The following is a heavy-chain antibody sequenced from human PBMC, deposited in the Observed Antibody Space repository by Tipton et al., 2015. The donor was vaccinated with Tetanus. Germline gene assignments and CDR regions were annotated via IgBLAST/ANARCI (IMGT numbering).Heavy chain of an antibody. J-gene: IGHJ3*02. V-gene: IGHV4-61*01. D-gene: IGHD1-26*01. CDR3: ARVGIRWELLLERGPFDI. CDR1: GGSVSSGSYY. CDR2: IYYSGST. Sequence: TLSLTCTVSGGSVSSGSYYWSWIRQPPGKGLEWIGYIYYSGSTNYNPSLKSRVTISVDTSKNQFSLKLSSVTAADTAVYYCARVGIRWELLLERGPFDIWGQGTMVTVSS.